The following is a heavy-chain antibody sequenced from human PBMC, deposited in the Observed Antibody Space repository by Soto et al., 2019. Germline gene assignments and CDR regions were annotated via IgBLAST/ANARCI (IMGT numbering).Heavy chain of an antibody. J-gene: IGHJ6*02. CDR1: GYTFPTHA. V-gene: IGHV1-3*01. CDR2: INGGTGQA. CDR3: ARGNGMEDNYYYYGLDI. Sequence: GASVKVSCKASGYTFPTHAIHWVRQAPGQSLAWMGWINGGTGQAKHSQRFQGRVNITRDTSARTAYMELSSLRSDDTAVYYCARGNGMEDNYYYYGLDIWGQGTTVTVSS. D-gene: IGHD1-1*01.